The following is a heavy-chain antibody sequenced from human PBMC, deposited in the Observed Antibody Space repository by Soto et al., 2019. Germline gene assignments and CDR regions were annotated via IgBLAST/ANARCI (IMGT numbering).Heavy chain of an antibody. V-gene: IGHV1-69*13. CDR3: ARGDTAMVRIFQH. CDR1: GGTFSSYA. Sequence: ASVKVSCKASGGTFSSYAISWVRQAPGQGLEWMGGIIPIFGTANYAQKFQGRVTITADESTSTAYMELSSLRSEDTAVYYCARGDTAMVRIFQHWGQGTLVTVSS. D-gene: IGHD5-18*01. CDR2: IIPIFGTA. J-gene: IGHJ1*01.